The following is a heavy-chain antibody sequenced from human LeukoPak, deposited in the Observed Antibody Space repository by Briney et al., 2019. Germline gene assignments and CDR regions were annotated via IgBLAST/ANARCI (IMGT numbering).Heavy chain of an antibody. J-gene: IGHJ4*02. CDR2: IYTSGTT. D-gene: IGHD6-13*01. V-gene: IGHV4-4*07. CDR3: ARGNSSSWPLDY. Sequence: SETLSLTCTVSGGSISSYSWSWIRQPAGKGLEWIGRIYTSGTTNYNPSLESRVTMSVDTSKNQFSLNLSSVTAADTAVYYCARGNSSSWPLDYWGQGALVTVSS. CDR1: GGSISSYS.